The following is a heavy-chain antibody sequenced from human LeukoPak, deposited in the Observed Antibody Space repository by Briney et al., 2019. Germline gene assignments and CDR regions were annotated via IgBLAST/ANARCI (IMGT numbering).Heavy chain of an antibody. CDR2: IYSSGTT. CDR1: GGSINNYY. D-gene: IGHD3-16*01. J-gene: IGHJ2*01. CDR3: ARDRWTFGTSSIWYCDL. V-gene: IGHV4-59*01. Sequence: PSETLSLTCTVSGGSINNYYWSWIRQPPGKGLVWVGFIYSSGTTSYNPSLKSRVTISVDTSKNQFSLKLASVTAADAAVYYCARDRWTFGTSSIWYCDLWGRGTPITVSS.